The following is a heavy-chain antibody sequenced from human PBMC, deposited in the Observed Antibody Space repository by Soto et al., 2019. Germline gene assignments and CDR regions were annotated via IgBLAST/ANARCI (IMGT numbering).Heavy chain of an antibody. J-gene: IGHJ4*03. D-gene: IGHD2-15*01. CDR1: GYTFTDYA. V-gene: IGHV1-18*01. Sequence: ASVKVSCKTSGYTFTDYAISWVRQAPGQGLEWMGWINTDDGNTNYPQKFRGRVTLTTDTSTSTAYMELRSLRSDDTAVYYCASHGGLGVGYFDFWG. CDR3: ASHGGLGVGYFDF. CDR2: INTDDGNT.